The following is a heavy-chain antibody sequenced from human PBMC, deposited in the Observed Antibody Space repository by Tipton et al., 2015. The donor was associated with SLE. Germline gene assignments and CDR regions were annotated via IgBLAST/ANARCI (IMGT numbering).Heavy chain of an antibody. J-gene: IGHJ3*02. CDR2: INPNSGGT. V-gene: IGHV1-2*02. D-gene: IGHD1-26*01. Sequence: QLVQSGPEVKKPGASVKVSCKASGYTFTGYYLHWVRQAPGQGLEWMGWINPNSGGTNYARKFQGRVTMTRDTSISTAYMELSRLRSDDTAVYYCARSVGARAFNIWGQGTMVTVSS. CDR3: ARSVGARAFNI. CDR1: GYTFTGYY.